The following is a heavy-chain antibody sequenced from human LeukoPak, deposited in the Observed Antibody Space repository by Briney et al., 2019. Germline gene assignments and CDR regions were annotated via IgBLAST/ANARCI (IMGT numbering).Heavy chain of an antibody. CDR2: ISSSSSTI. CDR3: ARDGGYQLLRKTFDY. D-gene: IGHD2-2*01. V-gene: IGHV3-48*01. Sequence: PAQSMSPSSTATGFTFSSESMNWVLHAPGIEQEWVSYISSSSSTIYYADSVKGRLTISRETAKNSLYLQMKSLRAEDTAVYYCARDGGYQLLRKTFDYWGQGTVVTVSS. J-gene: IGHJ4*02. CDR1: GFTFSSES.